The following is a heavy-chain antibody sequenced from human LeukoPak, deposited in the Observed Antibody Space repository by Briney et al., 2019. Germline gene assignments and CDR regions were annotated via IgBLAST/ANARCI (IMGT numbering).Heavy chain of an antibody. J-gene: IGHJ3*02. CDR3: ARDYFTRYCSGGSCYFDAFDI. V-gene: IGHV4-61*02. CDR2: IYTSGST. CDR1: GGSISSGGYY. D-gene: IGHD2-15*01. Sequence: SETLSLTCTVSGGSISSGGYYWSWIRQPAGKGLEWIGRIYTSGSTNYNPSLKSRVTMSVDTSKNQFSLKLSSVTAADTAVYYCARDYFTRYCSGGSCYFDAFDIWGQGTMVTVSS.